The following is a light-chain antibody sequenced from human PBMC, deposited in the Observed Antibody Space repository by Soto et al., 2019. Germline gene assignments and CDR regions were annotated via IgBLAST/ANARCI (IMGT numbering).Light chain of an antibody. J-gene: IGKJ1*01. CDR2: GAS. CDR3: QQYNNWPRT. CDR1: QSVSSN. V-gene: IGKV3-15*01. Sequence: EILMTQSPATLSVSPGERATLSCRASQSVSSNLAWYQQKPGQAPRLLIYGASTRATGIPARFSGSGSGTEFTLTISSLQSEDFVVYYCQQYNNWPRTFGQGTKVDIK.